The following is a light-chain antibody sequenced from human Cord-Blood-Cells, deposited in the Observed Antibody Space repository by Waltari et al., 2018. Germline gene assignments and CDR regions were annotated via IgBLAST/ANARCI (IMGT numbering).Light chain of an antibody. CDR1: QSISSY. Sequence: DIQMTQSPSSLSASVGDRVTITCRASQSISSYLNWYQQKPGKAPKLLVYAASSLQSGVPSRFRGSGSVTDFTLTISSLQPEDFATYYWQQSYSTPFTFGPGTKVDIK. V-gene: IGKV1-39*01. CDR3: QQSYSTPFT. J-gene: IGKJ3*01. CDR2: AAS.